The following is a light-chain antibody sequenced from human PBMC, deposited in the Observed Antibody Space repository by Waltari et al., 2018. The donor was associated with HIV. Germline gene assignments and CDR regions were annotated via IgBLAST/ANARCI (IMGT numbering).Light chain of an antibody. J-gene: IGKJ1*01. Sequence: AIQMTQSPPSLSASVGDRVTITCRASQAIGNDLDWYQQKPGKAPKLLIYGASTLQSGVTSRFSGSGSGTDFTLTISRLQPEDFATYFCLQDYNYPWTFGQGTKVEIK. V-gene: IGKV1-6*01. CDR3: LQDYNYPWT. CDR1: QAIGND. CDR2: GAS.